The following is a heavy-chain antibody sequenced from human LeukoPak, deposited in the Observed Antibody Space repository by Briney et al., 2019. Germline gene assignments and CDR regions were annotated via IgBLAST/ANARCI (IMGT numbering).Heavy chain of an antibody. V-gene: IGHV4-39*07. Sequence: PSETLSLTCTVSGGSISSSSYYWGWIRQPPGKGLEWIGSIYYSGSTYYNPSLKSRVTISVDTSKNQFSLKLSSVTAADTAVYYCASSTPFHYDILTGYSYYFDYWGQGTLVTVSS. CDR3: ASSTPFHYDILTGYSYYFDY. CDR2: IYYSGST. D-gene: IGHD3-9*01. CDR1: GGSISSSSYY. J-gene: IGHJ4*02.